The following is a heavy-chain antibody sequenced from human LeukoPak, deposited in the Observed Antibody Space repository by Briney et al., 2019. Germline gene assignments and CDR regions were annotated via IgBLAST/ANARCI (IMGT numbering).Heavy chain of an antibody. CDR1: GFTFSSYA. CDR2: ISGSGGST. D-gene: IGHD2-15*01. Sequence: PGGSLRLSCAASGFTFSSYAMSWVRQAPGKGLEWVSSISGSGGSTHYADSVKGRCTISRDNSKNTLYLQMNSLRAEDTAVYYCAKKGDVVVVAATPFDSWGQGTLVTVSS. V-gene: IGHV3-23*01. J-gene: IGHJ4*02. CDR3: AKKGDVVVVAATPFDS.